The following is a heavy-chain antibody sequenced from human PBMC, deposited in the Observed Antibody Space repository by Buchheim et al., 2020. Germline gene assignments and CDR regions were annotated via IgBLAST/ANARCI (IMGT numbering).Heavy chain of an antibody. CDR1: GYSFTSYW. D-gene: IGHD3-22*01. V-gene: IGHV5-51*03. Sequence: EVQLVQSGAEVKKPGESLKISCKGSGYSFTSYWIGWVRQMPGKGLEWMGIIYPGDSDTRYSPSFQGQVTISADKSISPAYLQWSSLKASDTAMYDCARLGLEYYYDSSGYYLPADFDYWGQGTL. CDR3: ARLGLEYYYDSSGYYLPADFDY. J-gene: IGHJ4*02. CDR2: IYPGDSDT.